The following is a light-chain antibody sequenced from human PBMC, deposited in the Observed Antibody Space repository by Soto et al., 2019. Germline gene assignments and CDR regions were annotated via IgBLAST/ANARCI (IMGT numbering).Light chain of an antibody. CDR1: SSDVGGYNY. CDR2: DVS. J-gene: IGLJ1*01. CDR3: SSYTSSSTRV. Sequence: QSVLPQPASVSGSPGQSIAISCTGTSSDVGGYNYVSWYQQHPGKAPKLMIYDVSNRPSGVSNRFSGSKSGNTASLTISGLQADDEADYYCSSYTSSSTRVFGTGTKVTVL. V-gene: IGLV2-14*01.